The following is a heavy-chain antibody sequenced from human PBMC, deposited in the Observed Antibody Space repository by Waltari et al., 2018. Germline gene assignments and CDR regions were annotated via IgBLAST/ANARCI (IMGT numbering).Heavy chain of an antibody. D-gene: IGHD2-21*01. CDR2: FYRSGRP. V-gene: IGHV4-38-2*02. J-gene: IGHJ3*02. Sequence: QVQLQESGPGLVKPSETLSLTCTDSGYSIASGFYWGWLRQPPGKGLEWIGSFYRSGRPYYNPSLKSRVTISVDTSKNQFSLKLSSVTAADTAVYYCARQLAYCGGDCYLGAFDIWVQGTMVTVSS. CDR3: ARQLAYCGGDCYLGAFDI. CDR1: GYSIASGFY.